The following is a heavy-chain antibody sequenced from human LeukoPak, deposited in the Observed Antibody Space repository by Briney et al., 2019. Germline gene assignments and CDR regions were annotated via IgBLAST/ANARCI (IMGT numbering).Heavy chain of an antibody. J-gene: IGHJ6*03. CDR3: ARAGNDFWSGYLNYYYYYYMDV. V-gene: IGHV4-59*01. D-gene: IGHD3-3*01. CDR1: GGSFSSYY. CDR2: IYYSGST. Sequence: SETLSLTCAVYGGSFSSYYWSWIRQPPGKGLGWIGYIYYSGSTNYNPSLKSRVTISVDTSKNQFSLKLSSVTAADTAVYYCARAGNDFWSGYLNYYYYYYMDVWGKGTTVTVSS.